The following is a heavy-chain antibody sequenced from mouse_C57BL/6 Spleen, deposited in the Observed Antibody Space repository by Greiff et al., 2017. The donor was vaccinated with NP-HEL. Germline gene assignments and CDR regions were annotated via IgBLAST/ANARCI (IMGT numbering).Heavy chain of an antibody. CDR3: ARGDYEGAY. J-gene: IGHJ3*01. CDR2: IHPNSGST. V-gene: IGHV1-64*01. CDR1: GYTFTSYW. D-gene: IGHD2-4*01. Sequence: QVQLKQPGAELVKPGASVKLSCKASGYTFTSYWMHWVKQRPGQGLEWIGMIHPNSGSTNYNEKFKSKATLTVDKSSSTAYMQLSSLTAEDSAVYYCARGDYEGAYWGQGTLVTVSA.